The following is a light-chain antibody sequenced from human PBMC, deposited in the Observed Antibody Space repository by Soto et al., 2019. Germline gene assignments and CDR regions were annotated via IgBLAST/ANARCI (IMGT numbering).Light chain of an antibody. V-gene: IGLV1-44*01. CDR3: AAWDDSLNGVV. CDR1: YSNIGSNT. CDR2: SDN. J-gene: IGLJ2*01. Sequence: QSVLTQPPSASGTPGQRVSISCSGRYSNIGSNTVNWYQQLPGTAPKLLIYSDNQQPSGVPDRFSGSKSGTSASLAIGGLQSEDEADYYCAAWDDSLNGVVFGGGTELTVL.